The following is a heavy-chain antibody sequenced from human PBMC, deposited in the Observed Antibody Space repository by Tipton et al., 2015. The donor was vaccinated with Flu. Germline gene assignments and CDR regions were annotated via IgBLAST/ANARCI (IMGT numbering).Heavy chain of an antibody. V-gene: IGHV1-3*02. CDR1: GYTFTSYA. CDR3: ARGGYYYGSGSYYIMDV. D-gene: IGHD3-10*01. CDR2: SNAGNGNT. Sequence: QSGPEVKKPGASVKVSCKASGYTFTSYAMHWVRQAPGQRLEWMGWSNAGNGNTKYSQEFQGRVTITRDTSASTAYMELSSLRSEDMAVYYCARGGYYYGSGSYYIMDVWGQGTTVTVSS. J-gene: IGHJ6*02.